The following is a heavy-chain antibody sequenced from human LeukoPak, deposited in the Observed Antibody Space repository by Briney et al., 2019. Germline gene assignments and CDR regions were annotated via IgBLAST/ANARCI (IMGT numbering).Heavy chain of an antibody. J-gene: IGHJ4*02. Sequence: PPETLSLTCAVYGGSFSGYYWSWIRQPPGKGLEWIGEINHSGSTNYNPSLKSRVTISVDTSKNQFSLKLSSVTAADTAVYYCARVGAAAGMLNVFDYWGQGTLVTVSS. CDR3: ARVGAAAGMLNVFDY. CDR1: GGSFSGYY. D-gene: IGHD6-13*01. V-gene: IGHV4-34*01. CDR2: INHSGST.